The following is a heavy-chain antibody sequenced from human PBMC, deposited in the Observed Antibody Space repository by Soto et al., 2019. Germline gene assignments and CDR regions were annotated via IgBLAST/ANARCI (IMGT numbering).Heavy chain of an antibody. CDR3: SRGLTGTIFEY. J-gene: IGHJ4*02. CDR2: ISGGSSSI. D-gene: IGHD1-20*01. Sequence: GGSLRLSCAASGFTFSNYSFNWVRQAPGKGLEWLSYISGGSSSIYYTDSVKGRFTISRDNAKNLLYLQMNSLRADDTALYYYSRGLTGTIFEYWGQGTLVTVSS. V-gene: IGHV3-48*01. CDR1: GFTFSNYS.